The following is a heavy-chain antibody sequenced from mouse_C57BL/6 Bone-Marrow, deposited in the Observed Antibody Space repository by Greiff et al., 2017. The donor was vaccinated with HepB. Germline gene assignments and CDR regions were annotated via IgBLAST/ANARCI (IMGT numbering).Heavy chain of an antibody. CDR3: ARHEDYYGTPFAY. D-gene: IGHD1-1*01. V-gene: IGHV5-12*01. Sequence: DVKLVESGGGLVQPGGSLKLSCAASGFTFSDYYMYWVRQTPEKRLEWVAYISNGGGSTYYPDTVKGRFTISRDNAKNTLYLQMSRLTSEDTAMYYCARHEDYYGTPFAYWGQGTLVTVSA. J-gene: IGHJ3*01. CDR1: GFTFSDYY. CDR2: ISNGGGST.